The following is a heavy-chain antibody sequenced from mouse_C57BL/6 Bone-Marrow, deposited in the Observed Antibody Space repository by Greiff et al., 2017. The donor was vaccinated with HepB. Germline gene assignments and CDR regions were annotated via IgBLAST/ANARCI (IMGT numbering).Heavy chain of an antibody. CDR2: ISNGGGST. D-gene: IGHD3-2*02. Sequence: EVQRVESGGGLVQPGGSLKLSCAASGFTFSDSYMYWVRQTPEKRLEWVAYISNGGGSTYYPDTVKGRFTISRDNAKNTLYLQMSRLKSEDTAMYYCARHQLRPPWFAYWGQGTLVTVSA. CDR3: ARHQLRPPWFAY. V-gene: IGHV5-12*01. J-gene: IGHJ3*01. CDR1: GFTFSDSY.